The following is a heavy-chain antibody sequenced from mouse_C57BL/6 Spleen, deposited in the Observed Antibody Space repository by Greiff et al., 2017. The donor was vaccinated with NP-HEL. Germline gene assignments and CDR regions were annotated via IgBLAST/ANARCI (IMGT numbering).Heavy chain of an antibody. CDR2: IDPSDSET. V-gene: IGHV1-52*01. CDR1: GYTFTSYW. J-gene: IGHJ1*03. CDR3: ARSRVTTVLHWYFDV. D-gene: IGHD1-1*01. Sequence: QVQLQQSGAELVRPGSSVKLSCKASGYTFTSYWMHWVKQRPIQGLEWIGNIDPSDSETHYNQKFKDKATLTVDKSSSTAYMQLSSLTSEDSAVYYCARSRVTTVLHWYFDVWGTGTTVTVSS.